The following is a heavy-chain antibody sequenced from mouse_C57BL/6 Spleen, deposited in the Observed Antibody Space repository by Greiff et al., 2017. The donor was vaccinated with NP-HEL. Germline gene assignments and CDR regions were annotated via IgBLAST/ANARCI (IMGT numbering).Heavy chain of an antibody. D-gene: IGHD1-1*01. V-gene: IGHV5-4*01. Sequence: EVHLVESGGGLVKPGGSLKLSCAASGFTFSSYAMSWVRQTPEKRLEWVATISDGGSYTYYPDNVKGRFTISRDNAKNNLYLQMSHLKSEDTAMYYCARDTDYYGSSYFYAMDYWGQGTSVTVSS. CDR1: GFTFSSYA. CDR2: ISDGGSYT. CDR3: ARDTDYYGSSYFYAMDY. J-gene: IGHJ4*01.